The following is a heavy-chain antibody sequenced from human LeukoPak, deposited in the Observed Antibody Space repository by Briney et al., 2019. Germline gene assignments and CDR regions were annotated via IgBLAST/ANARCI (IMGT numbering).Heavy chain of an antibody. V-gene: IGHV3-23*01. CDR1: GFTFSSYA. CDR2: ISGSGGST. D-gene: IGHD6-13*01. J-gene: IGHJ4*02. CDR3: ARVEQQLVRGC. Sequence: GGSLRLSCAASGFTFSSYAMSWVRQAPGKGLEWVSAISGSGGSTYYADSVKGRFTISRDNAKNSLYLQMNSLRAEDTALYYCARVEQQLVRGCWGQGTLVTVSS.